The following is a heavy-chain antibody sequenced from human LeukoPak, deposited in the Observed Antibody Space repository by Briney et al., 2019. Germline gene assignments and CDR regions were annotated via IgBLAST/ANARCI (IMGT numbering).Heavy chain of an antibody. V-gene: IGHV4-59*01. CDR3: ARGGGLSYYFDY. CDR2: IYYSGGT. CDR1: SGSITGYY. Sequence: SETLSLTCSVSSGSITGYYWSWIRQPPGEGLEWIGTIYYSGGTNYNPSLKSRVTISVGTSKSQFFLKLNSVTAADTAVYYCARGGGLSYYFDYWGQGILVTVSS. D-gene: IGHD2-15*01. J-gene: IGHJ4*02.